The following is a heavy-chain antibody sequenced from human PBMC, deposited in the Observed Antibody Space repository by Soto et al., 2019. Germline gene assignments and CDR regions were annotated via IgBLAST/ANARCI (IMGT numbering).Heavy chain of an antibody. Sequence: GGSLRLSCAASGITFNNYALSWVRQAPGKGLEWVSGISGSGANTYYADSVKGRFTISRDNSKNTLSLQMNSLRADDTAVYYCAKERSSGWSFDYWGQGTLVTVSS. J-gene: IGHJ4*02. CDR2: ISGSGANT. CDR3: AKERSSGWSFDY. V-gene: IGHV3-23*01. CDR1: GITFNNYA. D-gene: IGHD6-19*01.